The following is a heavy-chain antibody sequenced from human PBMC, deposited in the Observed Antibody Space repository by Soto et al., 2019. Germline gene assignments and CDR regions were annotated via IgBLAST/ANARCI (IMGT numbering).Heavy chain of an antibody. J-gene: IGHJ5*02. CDR3: ARGVGSGSYDNQYNWFDP. CDR1: GYTFTNYG. V-gene: IGHV1-18*01. Sequence: QVQLVQSGGEVKKPGASVKVSCKASGYTFTNYGISWVRQAPGQGLEWMGWINVYNGNTKYAQKVRGRVTMTTDTSTSTAYMELRSLRSDDTAVYYCARGVGSGSYDNQYNWFDPWGQGTLVTVSS. D-gene: IGHD3-10*01. CDR2: INVYNGNT.